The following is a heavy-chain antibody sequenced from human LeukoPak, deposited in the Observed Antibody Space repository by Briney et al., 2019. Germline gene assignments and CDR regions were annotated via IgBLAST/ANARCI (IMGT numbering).Heavy chain of an antibody. CDR2: LNPNSGNT. CDR1: GYTFTSYD. V-gene: IGHV1-8*01. J-gene: IGHJ4*02. D-gene: IGHD3-10*01. Sequence: GASVKVSCKASGYTFTSYDINWVRQATGQGLEWMGWLNPNSGNTGYAQEFQGRVTMTRNTSISTAYMELSSLRSEDTAVYYCASGYYYFDYWGQGTLVTVSS. CDR3: ASGYYYFDY.